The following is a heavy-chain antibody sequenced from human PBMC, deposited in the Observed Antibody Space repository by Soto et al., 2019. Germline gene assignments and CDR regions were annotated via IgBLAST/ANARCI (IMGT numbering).Heavy chain of an antibody. D-gene: IGHD1-26*01. CDR3: ARDQSGSYYGGGYYYYYGMDV. J-gene: IGHJ6*02. V-gene: IGHV1-18*04. CDR2: ISAYNGNT. CDR1: GYTFTSYG. Sequence: ASVKVSCKASGYTFTSYGISWVRQAPGQGLEWMGWISAYNGNTNYAQKLQGRVTMTTDTSTSTAYMELRSLRSDDTAVYYCARDQSGSYYGGGYYYYYGMDVWGQGTTVTVS.